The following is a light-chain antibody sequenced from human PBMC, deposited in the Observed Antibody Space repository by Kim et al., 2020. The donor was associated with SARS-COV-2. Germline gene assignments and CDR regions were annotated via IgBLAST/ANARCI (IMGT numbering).Light chain of an antibody. J-gene: IGLJ3*02. V-gene: IGLV3-1*01. CDR3: QAWDTNTGVV. Sequence: SYELTQPPSVSVSPGQTASITCSGDTLGTGYASWYQQKTGQSPVLVIYQNFKRPSGIPGRFSGSNSGNTATLTIRGTQSVDEADYYCQAWDTNTGVVFGG. CDR1: TLGTGY. CDR2: QNF.